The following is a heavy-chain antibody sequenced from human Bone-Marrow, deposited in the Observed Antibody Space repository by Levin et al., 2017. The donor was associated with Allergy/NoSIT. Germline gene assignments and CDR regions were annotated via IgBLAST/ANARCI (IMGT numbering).Heavy chain of an antibody. CDR2: ISYDGSNK. CDR3: ARDHRSGWNYSGAFDI. Sequence: PGGSLRLSCAASGFTFSSNAMHWVRQVPGKGLEWVAVISYDGSNKYYADSVKGRFTISRDNSKNTLYLQMNSLRGEDTAVYYCARDHRSGWNYSGAFDIWGQGTKVTVSS. J-gene: IGHJ3*02. CDR1: GFTFSSNA. D-gene: IGHD6-19*01. V-gene: IGHV3-30-3*01.